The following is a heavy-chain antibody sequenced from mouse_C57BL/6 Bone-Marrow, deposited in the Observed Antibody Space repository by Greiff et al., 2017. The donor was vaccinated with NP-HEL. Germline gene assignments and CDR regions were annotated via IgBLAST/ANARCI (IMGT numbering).Heavy chain of an antibody. CDR1: GFTFSDAW. CDR3: TSRMVTTDYYAMDD. V-gene: IGHV6-6*01. D-gene: IGHD2-2*01. J-gene: IGHJ4*01. Sequence: EVKVEESGGGLVQPGGSMKLSCAASGFTFSDAWMDWVRQSPEKGLEWVAEIRNKANNHATYYAESVKGRFTISRDDSKSSVYLQMNSLRAEDTGIYYCTSRMVTTDYYAMDDWGQGTSVTVSS. CDR2: IRNKANNHAT.